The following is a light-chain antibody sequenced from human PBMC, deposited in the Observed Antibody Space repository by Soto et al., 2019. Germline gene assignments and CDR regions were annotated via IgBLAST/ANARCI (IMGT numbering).Light chain of an antibody. J-gene: IGLJ2*01. V-gene: IGLV2-14*01. Sequence: QSALTQPASVSGSPGPSITISCTGTSSDVGAYNYVSWYQQHPGKAPKLMIFEVNNRPSGVSNRFSGSKSGNTASLAISGLQAEDEADYYCSSYTSSRTLVFGGGTKLTVL. CDR1: SSDVGAYNY. CDR2: EVN. CDR3: SSYTSSRTLV.